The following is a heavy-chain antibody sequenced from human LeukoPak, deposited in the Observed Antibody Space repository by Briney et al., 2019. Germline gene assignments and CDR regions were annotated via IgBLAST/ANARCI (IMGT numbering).Heavy chain of an antibody. CDR3: ARGPTRAIGFDI. J-gene: IGHJ3*02. CDR2: IYSSGST. CDR1: GDSISSGTYY. Sequence: SQTLSLTCSVSGDSISSGTYYWRWVRQPAGKGLEWIGRIYSSGSTTSTPSLKSRVALSVDTSKNQFSLKLSSVTAADTAVYYCARGPTRAIGFDIWGQGTTVTVS. V-gene: IGHV4-61*02.